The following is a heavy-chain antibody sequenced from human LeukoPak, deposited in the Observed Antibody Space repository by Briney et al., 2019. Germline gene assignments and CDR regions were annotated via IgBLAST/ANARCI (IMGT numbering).Heavy chain of an antibody. CDR3: ARDKGFDY. CDR2: ISSSSSTI. Sequence: GGSLRLSCAASGFTFSSYSMNRVRQAPGKGLEWVSYISSSSSTIYYADSVKGRFTISRDNAKNSLYLQMNSLRAEDTAVYYCARDKGFDYWGQGTLVTVSS. J-gene: IGHJ4*02. V-gene: IGHV3-48*01. CDR1: GFTFSSYS.